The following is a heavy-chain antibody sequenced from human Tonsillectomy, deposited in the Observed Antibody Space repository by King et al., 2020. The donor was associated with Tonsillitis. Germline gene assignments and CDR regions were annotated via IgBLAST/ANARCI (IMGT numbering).Heavy chain of an antibody. Sequence: EVQLVESGGGLVKPGGSLRLSCAASGFTFSSYSMNWVRKAPGKGLEWVSSISSSSSYIYYADSVKGRFTISRDNAKNSLYLQRNSLRAEDTAVYYCATDPDSGDHHDAFDIWGQGTLVTVSS. CDR3: ATDPDSGDHHDAFDI. CDR1: GFTFSSYS. V-gene: IGHV3-21*01. CDR2: ISSSSSYI. J-gene: IGHJ3*02. D-gene: IGHD4-17*01.